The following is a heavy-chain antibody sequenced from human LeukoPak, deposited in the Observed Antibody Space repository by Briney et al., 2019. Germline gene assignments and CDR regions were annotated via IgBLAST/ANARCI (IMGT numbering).Heavy chain of an antibody. CDR2: IYYSGSA. J-gene: IGHJ4*02. D-gene: IGHD3-10*01. CDR1: GGSISSYY. V-gene: IGHV4-59*01. CDR3: AKDRLLAFGSITMVRGVIHY. Sequence: PSESLSLTCTVSGGSISSYYWSWIRQPPGKGLEWIGYIYYSGSANYNPSLKSRATISVDTSKNQFSLKLSSVTAADTAVYYCAKDRLLAFGSITMVRGVIHYWGQGTLVTVSS.